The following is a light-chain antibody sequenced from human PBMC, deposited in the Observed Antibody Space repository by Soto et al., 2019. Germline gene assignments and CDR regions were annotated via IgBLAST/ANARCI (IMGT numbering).Light chain of an antibody. CDR3: QQSYTTPPT. Sequence: DIQMTQSPSSLSASVGDRVTITCRASHSISSYLNWYQHKPGKAPKLLIYAASSLQSGVPSRFSGSGSGTDFTLTISILQPEDFATYYCQQSYTTPPTFGGGTKVEI. V-gene: IGKV1-39*01. CDR2: AAS. J-gene: IGKJ4*01. CDR1: HSISSY.